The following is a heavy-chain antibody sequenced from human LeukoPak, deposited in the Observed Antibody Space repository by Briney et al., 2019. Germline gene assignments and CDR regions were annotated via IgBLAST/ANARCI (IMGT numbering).Heavy chain of an antibody. D-gene: IGHD5-24*01. Sequence: GGSLRLSCAAPGFTFSSYGMSWVRQAPGKGLEWVSGISDSGGSTYYADSVKGRFTISRDNSKNTLYLQMNSLTAEDTAVYYCAKDPREGWLQSPYWGQGTLVTVSS. V-gene: IGHV3-23*01. CDR2: ISDSGGST. CDR3: AKDPREGWLQSPY. J-gene: IGHJ4*02. CDR1: GFTFSSYG.